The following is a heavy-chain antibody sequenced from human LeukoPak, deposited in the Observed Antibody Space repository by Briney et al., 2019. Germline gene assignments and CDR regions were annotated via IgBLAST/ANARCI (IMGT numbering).Heavy chain of an antibody. J-gene: IGHJ5*02. V-gene: IGHV3-66*01. CDR1: GFTVSTNY. D-gene: IGHD2-8*01. CDR2: IYRGGDT. CDR3: ARDKRYCTSGRCWGVQFGP. Sequence: GGSLRLSCVASGFTVSTNYMSWVRQAPGKGPEWISIIYRGGDTYYADSVKGRFTISRDNSKNTLYLQMNAVSAEDTAVYYCARDKRYCTSGRCWGVQFGPWGQGTLVAVSS.